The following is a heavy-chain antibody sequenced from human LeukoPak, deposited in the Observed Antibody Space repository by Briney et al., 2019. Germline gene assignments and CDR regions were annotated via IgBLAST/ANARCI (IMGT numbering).Heavy chain of an antibody. J-gene: IGHJ4*02. CDR3: ARGTSSAVDY. V-gene: IGHV3-21*01. D-gene: IGHD1-14*01. Sequence: GGSLRLSCAASGLTFSSYSMNWVRQAPGKGLEWVSSISSSSSSIYYADSVKGRFTISRDNAKNSLYLQMNSLRADDTAVYYCARGTSSAVDYWGQGTLVTVSS. CDR1: GLTFSSYS. CDR2: ISSSSSSI.